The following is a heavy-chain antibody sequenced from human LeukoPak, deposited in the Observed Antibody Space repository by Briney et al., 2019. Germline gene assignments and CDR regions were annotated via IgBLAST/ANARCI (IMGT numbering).Heavy chain of an antibody. CDR1: GFTFDDYA. V-gene: IGHV3-23*01. CDR3: AKTQNGAFDI. CDR2: ISGSGGTI. D-gene: IGHD1-1*01. J-gene: IGHJ3*02. Sequence: GGSLRLSCAASGFTFDDYAMHWVRQAPGKGLEWVSVISGSGGTIYYADSVKGRFTISRDNSKNTLYLQMNSLRAEDTAVYYCAKTQNGAFDIWGQGTMVTVSS.